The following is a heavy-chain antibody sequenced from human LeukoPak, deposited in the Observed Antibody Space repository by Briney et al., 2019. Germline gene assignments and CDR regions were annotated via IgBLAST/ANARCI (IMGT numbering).Heavy chain of an antibody. CDR3: ARETSLAGFASGLGFNY. V-gene: IGHV4-59*01. CDR1: GASISGWY. D-gene: IGHD6-19*01. CDR2: VYGSGYT. J-gene: IGHJ4*02. Sequence: PSKTLSLTCTVSGASISGWYWSWIRQPPGKGLEWIGYVYGSGYTNYNPSLKSRVTMSIDTSKNHFSLKLTSVTAADTATYYCARETSLAGFASGLGFNYWGQGILVTVSS.